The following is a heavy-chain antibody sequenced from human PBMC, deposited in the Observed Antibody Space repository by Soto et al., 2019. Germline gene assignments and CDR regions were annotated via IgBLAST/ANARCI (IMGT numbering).Heavy chain of an antibody. CDR3: ARGDSTDCSNGVCSFFYNHDMDV. Sequence: ASVKVSCKASGYSFTDYHIHWVRQAPGQELEWLGRINPKSGGTSTAQKFQGWVTMTTDTSISTASMELTRLTSDDTAIYYCARGDSTDCSNGVCSFFYNHDMDVWGQGTTVTVSS. V-gene: IGHV1-2*04. D-gene: IGHD2-8*01. CDR1: GYSFTDYH. J-gene: IGHJ6*02. CDR2: INPKSGGT.